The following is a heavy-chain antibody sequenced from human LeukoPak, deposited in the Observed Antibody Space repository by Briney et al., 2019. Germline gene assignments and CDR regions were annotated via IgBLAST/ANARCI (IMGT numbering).Heavy chain of an antibody. V-gene: IGHV4-39*01. J-gene: IGHJ4*02. D-gene: IGHD4-17*01. CDR2: IYFSGST. Sequence: SETLSLTCTVSGVSITTSGYYWGWIRQPPGKGLEWIGTIYFSGSTYHNPSLKSRVTTSVDTSKNQFSLNLSSVTAADTAVYYCARHGTVTHRFDYWGQGTLVTVSS. CDR1: GVSITTSGYY. CDR3: ARHGTVTHRFDY.